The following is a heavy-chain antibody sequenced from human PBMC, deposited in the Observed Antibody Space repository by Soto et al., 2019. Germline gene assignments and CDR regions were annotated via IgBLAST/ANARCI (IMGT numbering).Heavy chain of an antibody. CDR1: GFTFSSYA. CDR3: AKVRCSGGSCYFSVSYFDY. CDR2: ISGSGGST. Sequence: GGSLRLSCAASGFTFSSYAMSWVRQAPGKGLEWVSAISGSGGSTYYADSVKGRFTISRDNSKNTLYLQMNSLRAEDTAVYYCAKVRCSGGSCYFSVSYFDYWGQGTLVTVSS. V-gene: IGHV3-23*01. J-gene: IGHJ4*02. D-gene: IGHD2-15*01.